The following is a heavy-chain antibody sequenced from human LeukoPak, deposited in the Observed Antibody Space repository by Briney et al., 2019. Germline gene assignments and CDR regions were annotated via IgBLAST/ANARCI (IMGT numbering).Heavy chain of an antibody. CDR2: INQGGSEK. J-gene: IGHJ4*02. CDR1: GFRFSDYW. D-gene: IGHD2-15*01. Sequence: GGSLRLSCAASGFRFSDYWMNWVRQAPGKGLEWVASINQGGSEKHYVDSLRGRFTISRDNAKNSLYLQMSSLRVVDTAVYYCARDGVAAGLYSDSWGQGTLVTVSS. CDR3: ARDGVAAGLYSDS. V-gene: IGHV3-7*03.